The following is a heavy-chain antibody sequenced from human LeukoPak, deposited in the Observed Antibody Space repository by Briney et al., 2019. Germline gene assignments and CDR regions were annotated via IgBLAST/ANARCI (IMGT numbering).Heavy chain of an antibody. D-gene: IGHD2-2*02. V-gene: IGHV3-20*04. CDR3: AAENTHYFDY. Sequence: PGGSLRLSCAASGFTFDDYGMSWVRQAPGKGLEWVSGINWNGGDTGYVDSVKGRFTISRDSSKNTLYLQMNNLRAEDTAVYYCAAENTHYFDYWGRGTLVTVSS. CDR1: GFTFDDYG. CDR2: INWNGGDT. J-gene: IGHJ4*02.